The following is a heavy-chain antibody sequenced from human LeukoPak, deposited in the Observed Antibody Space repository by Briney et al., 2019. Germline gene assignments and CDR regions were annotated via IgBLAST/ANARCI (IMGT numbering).Heavy chain of an antibody. D-gene: IGHD6-19*01. CDR3: ARAKQWLANDY. V-gene: IGHV1-2*02. Sequence: ASVKVSCKVSGYTFTGYYIHWVRQAPGQGLEWMGWINPNSGGTNYAQKFQGRVTMTRDTSISTAYMELSRLRSDDTAVYYCARAKQWLANDYWGQGTLVTVSS. CDR2: INPNSGGT. CDR1: GYTFTGYY. J-gene: IGHJ4*02.